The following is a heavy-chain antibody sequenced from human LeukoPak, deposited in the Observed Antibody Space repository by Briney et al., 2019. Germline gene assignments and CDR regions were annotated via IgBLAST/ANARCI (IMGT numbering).Heavy chain of an antibody. CDR3: ARNVYYYDSSGYFFGDY. J-gene: IGHJ4*02. CDR2: ISAYNGNT. Sequence: GASVKVSCKASGYTSTSYGISWVRQAPGQGLEWMGWISAYNGNTNYAQKLQGRVTMTTDTSTSTAYMELRSLRSDDTAVYYCARNVYYYDSSGYFFGDYWGQGTLVTVSS. D-gene: IGHD3-22*01. CDR1: GYTSTSYG. V-gene: IGHV1-18*01.